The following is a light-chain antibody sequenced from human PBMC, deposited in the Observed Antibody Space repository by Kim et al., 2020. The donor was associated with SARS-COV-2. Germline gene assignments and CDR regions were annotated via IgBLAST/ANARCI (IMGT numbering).Light chain of an antibody. Sequence: DIQMTQSPSTLSASVGDRDTITCRASQSISSWLAWYQQRQGKAPKVLIYRASDLEGGVPSRFSGSVSGTEFTLTISSLQPDDFATYYCQQYNTYPWTFGQGTKVDIK. J-gene: IGKJ1*01. CDR3: QQYNTYPWT. CDR1: QSISSW. CDR2: RAS. V-gene: IGKV1-5*03.